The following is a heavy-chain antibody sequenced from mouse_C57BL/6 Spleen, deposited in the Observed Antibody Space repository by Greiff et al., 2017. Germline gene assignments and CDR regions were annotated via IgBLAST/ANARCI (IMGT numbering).Heavy chain of an antibody. CDR3: ARNWDWDFDV. J-gene: IGHJ1*03. V-gene: IGHV1-82*01. Sequence: QVQLQQSGPELVKPGASVKISCKASGYAFSSSWMNWVKQRPGKGLEWIGRIYPGDGDTNYNGKFKGKATLTADKSSSTAYMQLSSLTSEDSAVYFCARNWDWDFDVGGTGTTVTVSS. D-gene: IGHD4-1*01. CDR2: IYPGDGDT. CDR1: GYAFSSSW.